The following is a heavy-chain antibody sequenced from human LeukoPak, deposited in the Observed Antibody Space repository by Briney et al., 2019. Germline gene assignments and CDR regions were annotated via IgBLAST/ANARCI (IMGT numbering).Heavy chain of an antibody. D-gene: IGHD7-27*01. CDR1: GGSFSGYY. CDR2: INHRGST. V-gene: IGHV4-34*01. J-gene: IGHJ4*02. Sequence: SETLSLTCVVYGGSFSGYYWSWIRQSPGKGLEWIGEINHRGSTNYDPSLKRRVTISVDTSKNQFSLKLSSVTAADTAVYFCARGLRGDNFDYWGQGTLVTVSS. CDR3: ARGLRGDNFDY.